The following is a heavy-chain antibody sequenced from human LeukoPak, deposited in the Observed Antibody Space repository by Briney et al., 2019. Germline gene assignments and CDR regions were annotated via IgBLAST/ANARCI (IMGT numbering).Heavy chain of an antibody. D-gene: IGHD6-13*01. J-gene: IGHJ4*02. V-gene: IGHV4-39*07. Sequence: SETLSLTCTVSGGSISSSSYYWGWIRQPPGKGLEWIGSIYYSGSTYYNPSLKSRVTISVDTSKNQFSLKLSSVTAADTAVYCCARNPGLYSSSRLDYWGQGTLVTVSS. CDR2: IYYSGST. CDR1: GGSISSSSYY. CDR3: ARNPGLYSSSRLDY.